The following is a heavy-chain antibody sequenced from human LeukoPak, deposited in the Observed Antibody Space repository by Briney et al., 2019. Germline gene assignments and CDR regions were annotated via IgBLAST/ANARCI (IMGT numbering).Heavy chain of an antibody. V-gene: IGHV3-30*18. D-gene: IGHD6-19*01. CDR3: AKDSRSSGPDY. J-gene: IGHJ4*02. CDR2: ISYDGSNK. Sequence: ARSLTLSCAASGFTFSSYGMHWVRQAPGKGLEWVAVISYDGSNKYYADSVKGRFTISRDNSKNTLYLQMNSLRAEDTAVYYCAKDSRSSGPDYWGQGTLVTVSS. CDR1: GFTFSSYG.